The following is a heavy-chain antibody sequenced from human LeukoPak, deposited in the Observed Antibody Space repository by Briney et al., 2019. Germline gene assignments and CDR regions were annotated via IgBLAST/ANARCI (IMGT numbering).Heavy chain of an antibody. Sequence: ASETLSLICTVSGGSISSNYWSWIRQPPGKGLEWIGYTYHSGSTNYKPSLKSRVTISVDTSKNQFSLELNSVTAADTAVYYCARQSAVTTFDYWGQGILVTVSS. V-gene: IGHV4-59*08. CDR1: GGSISSNY. J-gene: IGHJ4*02. CDR2: TYHSGST. D-gene: IGHD4-17*01. CDR3: ARQSAVTTFDY.